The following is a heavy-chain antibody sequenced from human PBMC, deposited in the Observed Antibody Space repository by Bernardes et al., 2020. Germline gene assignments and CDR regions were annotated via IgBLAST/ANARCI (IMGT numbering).Heavy chain of an antibody. D-gene: IGHD2-15*01. CDR3: ARALGYCSGGSCYSSWFDP. CDR1: GGSFSGYY. Sequence: SETLSLTCAVYGGSFSGYYWSWIRQPPGKGLEWIGEINHSGSTNYNPSLKSRVTISVDTSKIQFSLKLSSVTAADTAVYYCARALGYCSGGSCYSSWFDPWGQGTLVTVSS. CDR2: INHSGST. V-gene: IGHV4-34*01. J-gene: IGHJ5*02.